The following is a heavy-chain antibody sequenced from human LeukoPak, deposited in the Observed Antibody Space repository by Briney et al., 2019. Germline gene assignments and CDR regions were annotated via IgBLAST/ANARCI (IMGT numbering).Heavy chain of an antibody. D-gene: IGHD1-26*01. CDR2: IYSSGST. V-gene: IGHV4-4*07. Sequence: PSETLSLTCTVSGGSIRSYYWSWIRQPAGKGLEWIGRIYSSGSTNYNPSLRSRVTMSVDTSKNQFSLKLSSVTAADTAVYYCARDLSGSYEYYYYYMDVWGKGTTVTVSS. J-gene: IGHJ6*03. CDR1: GGSIRSYY. CDR3: ARDLSGSYEYYYYYMDV.